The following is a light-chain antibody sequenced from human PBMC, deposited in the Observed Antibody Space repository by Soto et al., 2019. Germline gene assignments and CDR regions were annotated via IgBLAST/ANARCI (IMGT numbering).Light chain of an antibody. Sequence: DIQLTQSHSTLSASVGDRVTITCRASQSIRVWLAWYQQKSGKAPKLLIQDAAKLESGVPSRFSGSGSGTEFTLTISSLQPDDVATYYCQQYNSWWAFGQGTQGGYQ. CDR3: QQYNSWWA. CDR1: QSIRVW. J-gene: IGKJ1*01. CDR2: DAA. V-gene: IGKV1-5*01.